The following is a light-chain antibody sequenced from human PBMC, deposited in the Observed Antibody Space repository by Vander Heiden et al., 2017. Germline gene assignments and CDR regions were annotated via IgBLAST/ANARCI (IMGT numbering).Light chain of an antibody. CDR2: QDT. CDR1: KLGDKF. CDR3: QAWDSSTAIVV. Sequence: SYDLTQPPSVSVSPGQTASITCSGDKLGDKFACWYQQKPGQSPVLVIYQDTKRPSGIPERFSGSNSGNTATLTISGTQAMDEAVYYCQAWDSSTAIVVFGGGTSLTVL. V-gene: IGLV3-1*01. J-gene: IGLJ2*01.